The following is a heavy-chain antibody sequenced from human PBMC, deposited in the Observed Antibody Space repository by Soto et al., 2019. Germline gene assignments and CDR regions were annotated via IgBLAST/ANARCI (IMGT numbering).Heavy chain of an antibody. CDR3: AGGSGWISGT. CDR2: IKDDGGDE. J-gene: IGHJ5*02. Sequence: EVQLVESGGGLVQPGGSLRLSCAPSGFTFSPYWMSWFRQAPGKGLEWVAIIKDDGGDEHYLEAVRGRFTISRDNAKKSLSLAMDSLRVEDTAVYYCAGGSGWISGTWGQGTLVTVSS. V-gene: IGHV3-7*05. D-gene: IGHD6-19*01. CDR1: GFTFSPYW.